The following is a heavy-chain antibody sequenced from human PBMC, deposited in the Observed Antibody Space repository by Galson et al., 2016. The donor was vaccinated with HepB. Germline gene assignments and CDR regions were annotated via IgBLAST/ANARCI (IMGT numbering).Heavy chain of an antibody. CDR1: GYGFTDYY. D-gene: IGHD2/OR15-2a*01. CDR2: INPEDGET. Sequence: VKVSCKVSGYGFTDYYIHWVLQAPGKGLGGTGRINPEDGETIYAERFQGKATIPAETSTEKADMDLGSLRSEDTAVYYCATGRKRPYFYDMDVWGKGTTVTVSS. V-gene: IGHV1-69-2*01. CDR3: ATGRKRPYFYDMDV. J-gene: IGHJ6*03.